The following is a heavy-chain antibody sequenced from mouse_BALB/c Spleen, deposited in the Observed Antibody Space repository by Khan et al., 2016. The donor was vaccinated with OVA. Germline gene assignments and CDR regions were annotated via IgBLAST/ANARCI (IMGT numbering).Heavy chain of an antibody. V-gene: IGHV5-9*03. CDR2: ISSGGDNT. CDR3: ARSNYGNFAY. Sequence: EVELVESGGGLVKPGGSPKLSCAASGFTFSTYTMSWIRQTPEKRLEWVATISSGGDNTYYQDSVKGRFTLSRDNAKNNLYLQMSSLRSEDTALYYCARSNYGNFAYWGQGTLVTVSA. D-gene: IGHD2-1*01. CDR1: GFTFSTYT. J-gene: IGHJ3*01.